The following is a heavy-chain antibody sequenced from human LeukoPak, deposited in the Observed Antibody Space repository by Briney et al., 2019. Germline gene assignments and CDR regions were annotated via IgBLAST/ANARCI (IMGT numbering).Heavy chain of an antibody. J-gene: IGHJ5*02. CDR1: GGSITDYF. CDR2: INHSGSS. CDR3: ARGEHCSSTSCYPWWFDP. Sequence: SETLSLTCALSGGSITDYFYNWVRQPPGKGLEWIGEINHSGSSTYNPSLKSRVTISVDTSKNQFSLKLSSVTAADTAVYYCARGEHCSSTSCYPWWFDPWGQGTLVTVSS. D-gene: IGHD2-2*01. V-gene: IGHV4-34*01.